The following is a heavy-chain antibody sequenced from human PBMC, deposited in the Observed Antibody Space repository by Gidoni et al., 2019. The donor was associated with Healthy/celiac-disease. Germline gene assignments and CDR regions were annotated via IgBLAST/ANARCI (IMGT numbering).Heavy chain of an antibody. CDR3: AKDSQLYDFWSGYAAY. CDR1: GFTFSSYA. D-gene: IGHD3-3*01. Sequence: EVQLLESGGGLVQPGGSLRLSCAASGFTFSSYAMSWVRQAPGKGLEWVSAISGSGGSTYYADSVKGRFTISRDNSKNTLYLQMNSLRAEDTAVYYCAKDSQLYDFWSGYAAYWGQGTLVTVSS. CDR2: ISGSGGST. J-gene: IGHJ4*02. V-gene: IGHV3-23*01.